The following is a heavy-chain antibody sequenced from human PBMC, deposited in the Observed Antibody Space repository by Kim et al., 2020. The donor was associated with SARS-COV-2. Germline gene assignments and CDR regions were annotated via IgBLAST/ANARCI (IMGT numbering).Heavy chain of an antibody. Sequence: GGSLRLSCAASGFTFSSYSMNWVRQAPGKGLEWVSSISSSSSYIYYADSVKGRFTISRDNAKNSLYLQMNSLRAEDTAVYYCARETAPGRFGEFGYWGQGTLVTVSS. CDR1: GFTFSSYS. CDR3: ARETAPGRFGEFGY. V-gene: IGHV3-21*01. J-gene: IGHJ4*02. CDR2: ISSSSSYI. D-gene: IGHD3-10*01.